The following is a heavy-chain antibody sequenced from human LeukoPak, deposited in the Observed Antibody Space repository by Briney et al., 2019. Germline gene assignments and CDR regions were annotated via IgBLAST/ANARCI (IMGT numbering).Heavy chain of an antibody. Sequence: PGGSLRLSCAASGFTSSSYSMNWVRQAPGKGLEWVSSISSSSSYIYYADSVKGRFTISRDNAKNSLYLQMNSLRAEDTAVYYCARVEGYSSSAFDYWGQGTLVTVSS. CDR1: GFTSSSYS. J-gene: IGHJ4*02. CDR3: ARVEGYSSSAFDY. CDR2: ISSSSSYI. V-gene: IGHV3-21*01. D-gene: IGHD6-6*01.